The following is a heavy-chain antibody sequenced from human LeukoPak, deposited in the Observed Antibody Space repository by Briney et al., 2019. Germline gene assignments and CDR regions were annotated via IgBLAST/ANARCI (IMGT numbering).Heavy chain of an antibody. CDR2: INPNSGGT. CDR3: ARVGGFDWLLFDY. D-gene: IGHD3-9*01. Sequence: ASVKVSCKASGYTFTGYYMHWVRRAPGQGLEWMGWINPNSGGTNYAQKLQGRVTMTTDTSTSTAYMELRSLRPDDTAVYYCARVGGFDWLLFDYWGQGTLVTVSS. J-gene: IGHJ4*02. CDR1: GYTFTGYY. V-gene: IGHV1-2*02.